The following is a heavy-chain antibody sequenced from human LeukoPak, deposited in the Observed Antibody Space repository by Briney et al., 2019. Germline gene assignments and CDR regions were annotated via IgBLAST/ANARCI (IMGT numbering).Heavy chain of an antibody. CDR3: AKVAVAGIDSDY. CDR2: ISCDGSNK. D-gene: IGHD6-19*01. Sequence: PGRSLRLSCAASGFTFSSYGMHWVRQAPGKGLEWVAVISCDGSNKYYADSVKGRFTISRDNSKNTLYLQMNSLRAEDTAVYYCAKVAVAGIDSDYWGQGTLVTVSS. CDR1: GFTFSSYG. J-gene: IGHJ4*02. V-gene: IGHV3-30*18.